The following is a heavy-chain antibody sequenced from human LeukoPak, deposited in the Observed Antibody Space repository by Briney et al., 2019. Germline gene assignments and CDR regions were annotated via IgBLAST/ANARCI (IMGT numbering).Heavy chain of an antibody. CDR3: ARESAVVRGVMDY. V-gene: IGHV1-69*04. J-gene: IGHJ4*02. Sequence: SVKVSCKASGGTFSSYAISWVRQAPGQGLEWMGRIIPILGIANYAQKFQGRVTITADKSTSTAYMELSSLRSEDTAVYYCARESAVVRGVMDYWGQGTLVTVSS. CDR1: GGTFSSYA. CDR2: IIPILGIA. D-gene: IGHD3-10*01.